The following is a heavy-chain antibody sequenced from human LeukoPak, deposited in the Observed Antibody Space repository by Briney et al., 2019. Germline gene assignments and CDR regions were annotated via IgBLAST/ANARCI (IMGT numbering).Heavy chain of an antibody. J-gene: IGHJ4*02. D-gene: IGHD3-10*01. CDR2: IRYDGTTK. V-gene: IGHV3-33*08. CDR3: STEDVSGSFDY. CDR1: GFTFSSYG. Sequence: GGSLRLSCAASGFTFSSYGMHWVRQAPGQGLEWVAVIRYDGTTKYYADSVKGRFTISRDNSKNTLYLQMNSLSVEDTAVYFCSTEDVSGSFDYWGQGTPVTVSS.